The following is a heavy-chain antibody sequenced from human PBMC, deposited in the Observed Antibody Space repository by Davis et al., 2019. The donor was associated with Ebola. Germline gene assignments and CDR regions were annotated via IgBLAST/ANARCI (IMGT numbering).Heavy chain of an antibody. CDR3: AKDWVSAVGGTLDFDN. CDR1: GFPFSTYA. V-gene: IGHV3-23*01. Sequence: GESLKISCAASGFPFSTYAMNWVRQAPGKGLEWVSGISGSGSHTYYRDSVKGRFTISRDNSKKTLSLQMESLRAEDTAVYYCAKDWVSAVGGTLDFDNWGQGTLVTVSS. J-gene: IGHJ4*02. CDR2: ISGSGSHT. D-gene: IGHD1-1*01.